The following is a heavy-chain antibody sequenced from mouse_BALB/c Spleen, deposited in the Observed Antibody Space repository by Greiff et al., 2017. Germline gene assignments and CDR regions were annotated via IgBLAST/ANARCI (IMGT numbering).Heavy chain of an antibody. CDR1: GFTFSSFG. J-gene: IGHJ2*01. CDR2: ISSGSSTI. V-gene: IGHV5-17*02. D-gene: IGHD1-1*01. CDR3: ARSVYYGSSYFDY. Sequence: EVQVVESGGGLVQPGGSRKLSCAASGFTFSSFGMHWVRQAPEKGLEWVAYISSGSSTIYYADTVKGRFTISRDNPKNTLFLQMTSLRSEDTAMYYCARSVYYGSSYFDYWGQGTTLTVSS.